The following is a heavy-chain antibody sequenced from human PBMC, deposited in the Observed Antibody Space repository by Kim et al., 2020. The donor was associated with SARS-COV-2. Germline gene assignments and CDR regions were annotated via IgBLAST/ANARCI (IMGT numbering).Heavy chain of an antibody. CDR2: IDGSGGST. J-gene: IGHJ4*02. Sequence: GGSLRLSCAASGFTFSSYAMHWVRQAPEKGLEWVSVIDGSGGSTYYADSVKGRFTISRDNSKTTLYLQMNTLRAEDTAVYFCAKGSGLYGGDYWGQGSLV. CDR1: GFTFSSYA. V-gene: IGHV3-23*01. D-gene: IGHD6-19*01. CDR3: AKGSGLYGGDY.